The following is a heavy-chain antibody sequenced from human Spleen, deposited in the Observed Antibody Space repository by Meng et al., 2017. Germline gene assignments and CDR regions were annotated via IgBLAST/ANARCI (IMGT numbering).Heavy chain of an antibody. D-gene: IGHD3-10*01. J-gene: IGHJ4*02. CDR1: DYTFTGYG. CDR2: LGAHDGDT. Sequence: QVQPVQPGPEVKKPGASVKVSCKASDYTFTGYGVSWVRQAPGQGLEWMEWLGAHDGDTSHAPKFQGRVTVSADRPTATAYMELRSLRSDDTAVYYCARGTPGRSYSDYWGQGTLVTVSS. V-gene: IGHV1-18*01. CDR3: ARGTPGRSYSDY.